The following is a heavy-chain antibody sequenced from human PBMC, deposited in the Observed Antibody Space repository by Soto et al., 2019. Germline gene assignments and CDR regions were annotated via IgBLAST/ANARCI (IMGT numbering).Heavy chain of an antibody. CDR1: GGSISRHY. CDR2: IYTSGNG. V-gene: IGHV4-4*07. D-gene: IGHD6-6*01. J-gene: IGHJ5*02. Sequence: PSETLSLTCTVSGGSISRHYWSWIRQPAGKGLEWIGRIYTSGNGNYNPSLKSRVTMSVDTSKNQFALKLNSVTAADTAMYYCARSLSSSSGYFDPWGQGTLVTVSS. CDR3: ARSLSSSSGYFDP.